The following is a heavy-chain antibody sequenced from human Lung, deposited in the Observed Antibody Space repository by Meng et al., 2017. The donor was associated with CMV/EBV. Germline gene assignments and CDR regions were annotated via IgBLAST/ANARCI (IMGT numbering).Heavy chain of an antibody. J-gene: IGHJ6*02. V-gene: IGHV3-21*01. Sequence: GESXKISCVVSGFTFTRYNMNWVRQAPGKGLEWVSSISSSTTVIYYVDSVRGRFTISRDNAKRSLYLRMSNLRAEDTAIYYCARDQDGGFGMDVWGQGTTVNVSS. CDR3: ARDQDGGFGMDV. CDR2: ISSSTTVI. CDR1: GFTFTRYN.